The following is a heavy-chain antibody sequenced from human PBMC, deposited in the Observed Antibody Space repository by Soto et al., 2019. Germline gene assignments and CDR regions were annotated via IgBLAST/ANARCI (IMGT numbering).Heavy chain of an antibody. V-gene: IGHV4-30-4*01. J-gene: IGHJ4*02. CDR2: IYYSGST. CDR3: ASRHSSPYFDY. D-gene: IGHD6-13*01. CDR1: GGSISSGDYY. Sequence: QVKLQESGPGLVKPSQTLSLTCTVSGGSISSGDYYWSWIRQPPGKGLEWNGSIYYSGSTYYIPSLNIRVTISVDTSRNQFALNLNTVTAADTAVYYCASRHSSPYFDYWGQGTLVTVSS.